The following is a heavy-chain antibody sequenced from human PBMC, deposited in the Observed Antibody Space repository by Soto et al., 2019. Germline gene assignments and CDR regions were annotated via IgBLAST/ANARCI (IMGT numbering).Heavy chain of an antibody. CDR2: ISYDGSNK. D-gene: IGHD5-18*01. Sequence: VAVISYDGSNKYYADSVKGRFTISRDNSKNTLYLQMNSLRAEDTAVYYCARDPLWGTAMVLWYFYLWGRGTLVTVSS. V-gene: IGHV3-30-3*01. CDR3: ARDPLWGTAMVLWYFYL. J-gene: IGHJ2*01.